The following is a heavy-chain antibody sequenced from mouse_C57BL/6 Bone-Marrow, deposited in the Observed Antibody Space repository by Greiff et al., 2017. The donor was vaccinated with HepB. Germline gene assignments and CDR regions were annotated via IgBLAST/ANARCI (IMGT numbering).Heavy chain of an antibody. Sequence: QVHVKQSGPGLVAPSQSLSITCTVSGFSLTSYGVDWVRQPPGKGLEWLGVIWGGGSTNYNSALMSRLSINKDNSKSQVFLKMNSLQTDDTAMYYCAKHEEDFRGAMDYWGQGTSVTVSS. CDR3: AKHEEDFRGAMDY. J-gene: IGHJ4*01. CDR2: IWGGGST. CDR1: GFSLTSYG. V-gene: IGHV2-9*01.